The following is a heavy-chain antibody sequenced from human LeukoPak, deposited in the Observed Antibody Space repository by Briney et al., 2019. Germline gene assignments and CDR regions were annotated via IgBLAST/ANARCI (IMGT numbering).Heavy chain of an antibody. CDR2: ISGSGGST. V-gene: IGHV3-23*01. CDR3: AKATGAYYYDSSGYYAEYFQH. Sequence: GGSLRLSCAASGFTFGSYAMSWVRQAPGKGLEWVSAISGSGGSTYYADSVKGRFTISRDNSKNTLYLQMNSLRAEDTAVYYCAKATGAYYYDSSGYYAEYFQHWGQGTLVTVSS. CDR1: GFTFGSYA. D-gene: IGHD3-22*01. J-gene: IGHJ1*01.